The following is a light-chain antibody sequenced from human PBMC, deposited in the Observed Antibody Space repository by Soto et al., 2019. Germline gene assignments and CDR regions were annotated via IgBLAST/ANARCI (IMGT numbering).Light chain of an antibody. Sequence: DIQMTQSPSSLFANVGDRVTITCRASQGISTYLHWYQQRPGKAPSLLIYGASNLHRGVPSRFSGRGSGTDFTLTISSLQPEGVATYYCQHTRTTPRTFGQGTKVEIK. V-gene: IGKV1-39*01. J-gene: IGKJ1*01. CDR1: QGISTY. CDR3: QHTRTTPRT. CDR2: GAS.